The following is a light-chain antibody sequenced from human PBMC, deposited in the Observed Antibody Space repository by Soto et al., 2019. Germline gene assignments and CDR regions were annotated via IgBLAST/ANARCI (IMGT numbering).Light chain of an antibody. CDR1: TSDVGGYNS. Sequence: QSVLTQPASVSGSPGQSITISCTGTTSDVGGYNSVSWYQQHPGKAPELMIYDVSNRPSGISYRFSGSKSGNTASLTISGLQAEDEADNYCSSSTSTSTQVFGTGTKVPVL. V-gene: IGLV2-14*01. J-gene: IGLJ1*01. CDR2: DVS. CDR3: SSSTSTSTQV.